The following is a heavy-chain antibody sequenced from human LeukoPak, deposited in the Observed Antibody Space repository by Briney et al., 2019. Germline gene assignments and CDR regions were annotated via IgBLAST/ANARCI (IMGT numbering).Heavy chain of an antibody. CDR3: ARGGHTGMVNSDAFDI. CDR2: IIPIFGTA. D-gene: IGHD5-18*01. CDR1: GGTFSSYA. J-gene: IGHJ3*02. V-gene: IGHV1-69*13. Sequence: ASVKVSCKASGGTFSSYAISWVRQAPGQGLKWMGGIIPIFGTANYAQKFQGRVTITADESTSTAYMELSSLRSEDTAVYYCARGGHTGMVNSDAFDIWGQGTMVTVSS.